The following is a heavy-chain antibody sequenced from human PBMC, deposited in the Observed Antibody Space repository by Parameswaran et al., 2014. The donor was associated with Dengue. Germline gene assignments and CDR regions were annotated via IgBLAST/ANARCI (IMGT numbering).Heavy chain of an antibody. CDR3: ARSRSLAGAYYYNYYMDV. D-gene: IGHD1-26*01. J-gene: IGHJ6*03. CDR1: GGSFSDFQ. CDR2: INQSGRT. Sequence: ASETLSLTCGIYGGSFSDFQWSWIRQPPGKGLEWIGAINQSGRTSYNPSLKSRVTISADTSKRQFSLKLMSVTAADTAVYYCARSRSLAGAYYYNYYMDVWDKGTTVTVSS. V-gene: IGHV4-34*01.